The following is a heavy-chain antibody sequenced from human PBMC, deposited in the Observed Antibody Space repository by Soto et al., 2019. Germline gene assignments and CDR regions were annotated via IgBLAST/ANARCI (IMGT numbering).Heavy chain of an antibody. Sequence: SETLSLTCTVSGGSISSYYWSWIRQSPGKGLEWVAYISHTGTTDYNPSLKSRLTISLDTSKNQFSLKLTSVTAADTAVYYCARLGGYCSSTSCYGYYGMDVWGQGTTVTVSS. J-gene: IGHJ6*02. D-gene: IGHD2-2*01. V-gene: IGHV4-59*01. CDR2: ISHTGTT. CDR3: ARLGGYCSSTSCYGYYGMDV. CDR1: GGSISSYY.